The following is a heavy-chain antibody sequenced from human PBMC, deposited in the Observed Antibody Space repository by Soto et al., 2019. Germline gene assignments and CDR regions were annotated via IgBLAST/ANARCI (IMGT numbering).Heavy chain of an antibody. CDR2: ISARGGTT. J-gene: IGHJ6*02. CDR3: AKDRGFGAGHGMDV. V-gene: IGHV3-23*01. Sequence: EVQLLESGGDLVQPGGSLRLSCEASGFTFSNYAMSWVRQAPGKGLEWVTGISARGGTTYYVDSVKGRFTISRDNSKNTLYLQMNARRADARAVYYCAKDRGFGAGHGMDVWGQGTTVTVSS. D-gene: IGHD3-10*01. CDR1: GFTFSNYA.